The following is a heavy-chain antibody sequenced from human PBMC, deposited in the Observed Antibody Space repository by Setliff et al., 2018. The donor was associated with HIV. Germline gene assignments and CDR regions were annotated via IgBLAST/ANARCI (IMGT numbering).Heavy chain of an antibody. D-gene: IGHD5-18*01. CDR1: GGSMNENH. V-gene: IGHV4-4*08. CDR2: IHTSGST. CDR3: RGVDTAMVRFFDY. J-gene: IGHJ4*02. Sequence: SETLSLTCTVSGGSMNENHWSWIRQSPGKGLEWIAYIHTSGSTYFNPSFVSRVTISIDSSENQFSLKLRSLTAADTAVYYCRGVDTAMVRFFDYWGQGTLVTVSS.